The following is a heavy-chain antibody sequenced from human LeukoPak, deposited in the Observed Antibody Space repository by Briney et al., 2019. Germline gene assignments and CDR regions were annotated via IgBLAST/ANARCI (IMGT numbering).Heavy chain of an antibody. CDR2: IYYSGST. J-gene: IGHJ5*02. CDR3: ASIRSIVGGTAPPWFDP. V-gene: IGHV4-39*07. D-gene: IGHD1-26*01. Sequence: PSETLSLTCTVSGGSISSSSYYWGWIRQPPGKGLEWIGSIYYSGSTYYNPSLKSRVTISVDTSKNQFSLKLSSVTAADTAVYYCASIRSIVGGTAPPWFDPWGQGTLVTVSS. CDR1: GGSISSSSYY.